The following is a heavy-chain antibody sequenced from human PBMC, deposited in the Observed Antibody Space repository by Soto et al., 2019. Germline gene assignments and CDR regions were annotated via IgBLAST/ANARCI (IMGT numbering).Heavy chain of an antibody. J-gene: IGHJ6*02. CDR3: ARDIGWTARQSYYGTDL. D-gene: IGHD6-6*01. V-gene: IGHV1-2*04. CDR1: GYTFTGYY. Sequence: QVQLVQSGAEVKKPGASVKVSCKASGYTFTGYYMHWVRQAPGQGLEWMGWINPNSGGTNYAQKFQGWVTMTRDTSISTAYMELSRLRSDDTAVYYCARDIGWTARQSYYGTDLRGQGPTVPVSS. CDR2: INPNSGGT.